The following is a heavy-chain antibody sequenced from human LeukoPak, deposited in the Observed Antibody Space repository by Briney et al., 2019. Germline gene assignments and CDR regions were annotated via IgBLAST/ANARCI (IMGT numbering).Heavy chain of an antibody. CDR1: GVTFSSYS. D-gene: IGHD3-10*01. V-gene: IGHV3-23*01. CDR2: ISGSAYSA. Sequence: PGGSLRLSCAASGVTFSSYSINWVRQAPGKGLAWVSTISGSAYSAYYADSVKGRFTISRDNSKNTLYLQVNSLRAEDTAVYYCAKLFYGSGMYRVDYWGQGTLVTVSS. J-gene: IGHJ4*02. CDR3: AKLFYGSGMYRVDY.